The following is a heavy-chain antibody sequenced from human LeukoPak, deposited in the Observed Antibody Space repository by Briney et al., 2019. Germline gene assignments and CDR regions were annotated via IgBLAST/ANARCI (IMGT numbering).Heavy chain of an antibody. J-gene: IGHJ6*03. V-gene: IGHV4-59*08. CDR3: ARRGTPYYYYYMDV. Sequence: SETLSLTCTVSGGSMNTYYWSWIRQSPENGLEYIGYIYSSGTSDYNPSLESRVVISLDTSKSQFSLKMKSVTAADTAVYYCARRGTPYYYYYMDVWGSGTTVTVSS. CDR2: IYSSGTS. CDR1: GGSMNTYY. D-gene: IGHD3-16*01.